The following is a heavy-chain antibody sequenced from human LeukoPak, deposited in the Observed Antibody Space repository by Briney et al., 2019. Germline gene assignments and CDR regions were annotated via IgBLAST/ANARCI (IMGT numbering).Heavy chain of an antibody. CDR3: AKTSLSDPSGHYYYMDV. J-gene: IGHJ6*03. D-gene: IGHD3-3*01. V-gene: IGHV3-30*02. CDR1: GFTFSSYA. Sequence: GGSLRLSCAASGFTFSSYAMHWVRQPPGKGLEWVAYIRYDGGMEKYADSVQGRFTISRDNSQNTVSLQLNNLRIEDTALYYCAKTSLSDPSGHYYYMDVWGKGTTVTVSS. CDR2: IRYDGGME.